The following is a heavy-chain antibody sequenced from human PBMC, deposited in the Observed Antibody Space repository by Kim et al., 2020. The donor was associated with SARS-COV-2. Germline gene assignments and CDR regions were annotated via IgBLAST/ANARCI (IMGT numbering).Heavy chain of an antibody. V-gene: IGHV3-15*01. J-gene: IGHJ4*02. CDR1: GFAFSNAW. CDR2: IKTKSDGETT. CDR3: TTFYAGKS. D-gene: IGHD2-2*01. Sequence: GGSLRLSCTASGFAFSNAWVSWVRQAPGKGLEWVGRIKTKSDGETTDYAAPVKGRFSISRDDSTNTLYLQMNSLKIEDTAVDFCTTFYAGKSWGPGTLV.